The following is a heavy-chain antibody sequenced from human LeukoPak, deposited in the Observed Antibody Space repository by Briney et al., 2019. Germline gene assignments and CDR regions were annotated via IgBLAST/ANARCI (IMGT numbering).Heavy chain of an antibody. CDR2: ISGSGGST. Sequence: PGGSLRLSCAASGFTFSSYAMSWVRQARGKGLEWGSAISGSGGSTDYADAGKGGFTISRDNSKNALYLQMHSLRAEDTAVYYCAKGAAIQGYYYYMDVWGKGTTVTVSS. CDR1: GFTFSSYA. D-gene: IGHD2-2*01. J-gene: IGHJ6*03. CDR3: AKGAAIQGYYYYMDV. V-gene: IGHV3-23*01.